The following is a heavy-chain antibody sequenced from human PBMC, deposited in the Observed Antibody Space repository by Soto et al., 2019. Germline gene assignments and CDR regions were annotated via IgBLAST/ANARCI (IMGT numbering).Heavy chain of an antibody. CDR1: GGPFGIGGYY. D-gene: IGHD3-22*01. CDR3: ARDMDSSGFGAFDI. V-gene: IGHV3-48*02. J-gene: IGHJ3*02. Sequence: PSETLSLTCTVSGGPFGIGGYYWIWVRQAPGKGLEWVSYISSSSRTIYYADSVKGRFTISRDNAKNSLYLQMNSLRDEDTAVYYCARDMDSSGFGAFDIWGQGTTVTVSS. CDR2: ISSSSRTI.